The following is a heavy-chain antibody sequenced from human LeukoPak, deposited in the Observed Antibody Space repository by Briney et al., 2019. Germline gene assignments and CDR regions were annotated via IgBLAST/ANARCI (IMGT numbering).Heavy chain of an antibody. D-gene: IGHD6-19*01. CDR1: GGSISNFY. J-gene: IGHJ5*02. V-gene: IGHV4-59*01. CDR3: ARARDITVAGTWGDNWFDP. CDR2: IHYRGST. Sequence: SETLSLTCTVAGGSISNFYWSWIRQSPGKGLEWIGYIHYRGSTNYNPSLKSRVTISVATSKSQFSLKLGSVTAADTAIYYCARARDITVAGTWGDNWFDPWGQGTLVTVSS.